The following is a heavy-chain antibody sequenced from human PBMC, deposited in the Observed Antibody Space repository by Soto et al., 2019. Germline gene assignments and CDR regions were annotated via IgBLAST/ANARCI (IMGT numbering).Heavy chain of an antibody. V-gene: IGHV3-74*03. CDR2: INTDGSVA. CDR3: VEDMQLWRLDS. CDR1: GLTFRSYW. D-gene: IGHD2-15*01. Sequence: EVQLVESGGGLVQPGASLRLSCAASGLTFRSYWMHWVRQAPGKGLVWVSRINTDGSVAVYVDSVRGRFSISRDTAKKTLYLHMNRLRAGDAAVMSCVEDMQLWRLDSGGQGTLGSVSS. J-gene: IGHJ4*02.